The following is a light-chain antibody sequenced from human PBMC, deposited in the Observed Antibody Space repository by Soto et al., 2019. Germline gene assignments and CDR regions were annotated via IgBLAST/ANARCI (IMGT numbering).Light chain of an antibody. Sequence: QSALTQPASVSGSPGQSITISCTGTSSDVGAYTYVSWYQQHPGKAPKLMIYEVSNRPSGVSNRFSGSKSGNTASLTISGLQAEDEADYYCNSYTRSSTLVFGGGTKLTVL. V-gene: IGLV2-14*01. J-gene: IGLJ3*02. CDR3: NSYTRSSTLV. CDR1: SSDVGAYTY. CDR2: EVS.